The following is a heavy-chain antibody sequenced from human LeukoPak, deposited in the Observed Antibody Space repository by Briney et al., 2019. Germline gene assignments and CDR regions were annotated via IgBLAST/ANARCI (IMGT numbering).Heavy chain of an antibody. J-gene: IGHJ4*02. CDR3: ARAGYTYTTLYY. CDR1: GFTFSSYS. V-gene: IGHV3-21*01. Sequence: GGSLRLSCAASGFTFSSYSMNWVRQAPGKGLEGVSSISSSSSYIYYADSVKGRFTISRDNAKNSLYLQMNSLRAEDTAVYYCARAGYTYTTLYYWGPGTLVTVSS. CDR2: ISSSSSYI. D-gene: IGHD5-18*01.